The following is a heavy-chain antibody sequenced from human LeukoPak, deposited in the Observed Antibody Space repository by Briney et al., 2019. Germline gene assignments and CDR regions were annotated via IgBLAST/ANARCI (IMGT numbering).Heavy chain of an antibody. V-gene: IGHV4-59*08. Sequence: SETLSLTCTVSGGSLSGYYWGWIRQPPGKGLECIGYIHSSEGTAHNASLKSRLTISLDTSKNQFSLTLSSVAAADTAVYYCARHVYGEGMVVWGKGTTVTVSS. D-gene: IGHD4-17*01. J-gene: IGHJ6*04. CDR2: IHSSEGT. CDR1: GGSLSGYY. CDR3: ARHVYGEGMVV.